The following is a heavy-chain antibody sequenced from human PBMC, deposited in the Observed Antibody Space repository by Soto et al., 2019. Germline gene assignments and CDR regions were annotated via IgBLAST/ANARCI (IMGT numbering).Heavy chain of an antibody. CDR1: GGPFSGYY. V-gene: IGHV4-34*01. CDR3: GRGLRRGITMLRGVTQFHY. CDR2: INHSGST. D-gene: IGHD3-10*01. J-gene: IGHJ4*02. Sequence: SETLSLTCPVYGGPFSGYYWSWIRQPPGKGLEWIGEINHSGSTNYNPSLKSRVTISVDTSKNQFSLNPSSVTAADTAVYYCGRGLRRGITMLRGVTQFHYWVWGTLVNVSS.